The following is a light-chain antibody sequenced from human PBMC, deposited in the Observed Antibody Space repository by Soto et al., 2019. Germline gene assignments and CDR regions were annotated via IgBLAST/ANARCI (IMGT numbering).Light chain of an antibody. V-gene: IGKV3-15*01. J-gene: IGKJ1*01. CDR2: GAA. CDR3: QQYNNWPLWT. CDR1: QSVSSN. Sequence: EIEMTQSPATLSVSPGERATLSCRASQSVSSNLAWYQQKPGQAPRLLIYGAATRATGIPARFSGSGSGTEFTLTISSLQSEDFAVYYCQQYNNWPLWTFGQGTKVDIK.